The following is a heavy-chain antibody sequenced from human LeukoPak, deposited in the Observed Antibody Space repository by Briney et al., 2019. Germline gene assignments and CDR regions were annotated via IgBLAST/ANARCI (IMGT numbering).Heavy chain of an antibody. D-gene: IGHD3-3*01. V-gene: IGHV1-2*02. Sequence: ASVKVSCKASGYTFTGYYMHWVRQAPGQGLEWMGWINPNSGGTNYAQKFQGRITMTRDTSISTAYMELSRLRSEDTAVYYCARGSKYYDFWSGYYPEAYYYMDVWGKGTTVTVSS. J-gene: IGHJ6*03. CDR2: INPNSGGT. CDR1: GYTFTGYY. CDR3: ARGSKYYDFWSGYYPEAYYYMDV.